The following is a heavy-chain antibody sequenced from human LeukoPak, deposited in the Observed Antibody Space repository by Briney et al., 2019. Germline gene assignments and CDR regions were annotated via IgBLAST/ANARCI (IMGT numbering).Heavy chain of an antibody. J-gene: IGHJ4*02. Sequence: ASVKVSCKASGYTFTSYDMHWVRQAPGQGLEWMGIINPSGDSTSYAQKFQGRVTMTRDTSTSTVYMELSSLRSEDTAVYYCATFRSVAGFDYWGQGTLVTVSS. CDR1: GYTFTSYD. CDR3: ATFRSVAGFDY. V-gene: IGHV1-46*01. CDR2: INPSGDST.